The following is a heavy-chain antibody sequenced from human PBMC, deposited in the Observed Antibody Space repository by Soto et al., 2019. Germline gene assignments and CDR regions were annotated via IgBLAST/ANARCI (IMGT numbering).Heavy chain of an antibody. J-gene: IGHJ5*02. D-gene: IGHD4-17*01. Sequence: QLQLQESGPGLVKPSETLSLTCTVSGGSISSSSYYWGWIRQPPGKGLEWIGSIYYSGSTYYNPSLKMRVTISVDTSKNQFSLKLSSVTAADTAVYYCARDGDYDSVAGLNWFDPWGQGTLVTVSS. CDR1: GGSISSSSYY. CDR3: ARDGDYDSVAGLNWFDP. CDR2: IYYSGST. V-gene: IGHV4-39*01.